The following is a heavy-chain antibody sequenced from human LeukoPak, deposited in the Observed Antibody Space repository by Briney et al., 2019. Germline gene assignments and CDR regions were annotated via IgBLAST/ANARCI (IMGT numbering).Heavy chain of an antibody. CDR3: ARISAPLLAYCGGDCYSDLGAFDI. D-gene: IGHD2-21*02. CDR2: INPSGGST. Sequence: GASVKVSCKASGYTFTSYYMHWVRQAPGQGLEWMGIINPSGGSTSYAQKFQGRVTMTRDTSTSTVYMELSSLRSEDTAVYYCARISAPLLAYCGGDCYSDLGAFDIWGQGTMVTVSS. V-gene: IGHV1-46*01. J-gene: IGHJ3*02. CDR1: GYTFTSYY.